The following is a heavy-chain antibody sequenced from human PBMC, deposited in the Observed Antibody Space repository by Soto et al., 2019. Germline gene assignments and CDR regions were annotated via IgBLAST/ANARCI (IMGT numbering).Heavy chain of an antibody. D-gene: IGHD3-10*01. J-gene: IGHJ4*02. CDR2: IYYSGST. Sequence: SETLSLTCTVSGGSISSSSYYWGWIRQPPGKGLEWIGSIYYSGSTNYNPSLKSRVTISVDTSKNQFSLKLSSVTAADTAVYYCARRYGRNLDYWGQGTLVTVSS. CDR1: GGSISSSSYY. CDR3: ARRYGRNLDY. V-gene: IGHV4-39*07.